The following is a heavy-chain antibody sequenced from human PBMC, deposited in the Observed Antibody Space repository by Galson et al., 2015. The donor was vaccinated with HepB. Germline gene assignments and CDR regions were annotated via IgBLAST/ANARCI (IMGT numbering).Heavy chain of an antibody. J-gene: IGHJ4*02. CDR3: ARDGSPYSGSYLDY. D-gene: IGHD1-26*01. Sequence: SLRLSCAASGFTFSSYGMHWVRQAPGKGLEWVAVIWYDGSNKYYADSVKGRFTISRDNSKNTLYLQMNSLRAEDTAVYYCARDGSPYSGSYLDYWGQGTLVTVSS. V-gene: IGHV3-33*01. CDR2: IWYDGSNK. CDR1: GFTFSSYG.